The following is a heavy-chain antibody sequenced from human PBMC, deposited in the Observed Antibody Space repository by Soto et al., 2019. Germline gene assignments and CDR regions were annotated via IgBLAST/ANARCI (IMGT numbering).Heavy chain of an antibody. J-gene: IGHJ5*02. CDR3: AKAVLVGAAPRAWFDP. CDR1: GFTFDDYA. D-gene: IGHD1-26*01. CDR2: ISGDGGST. V-gene: IGHV3-43*02. Sequence: GGSLRLSCAASGFTFDDYAMHWVRQAPGKGLEWVSVISGDGGSTYYADSVKGRFTISRDNSKNSLYLQMNSLRTEDSALYYCAKAVLVGAAPRAWFDPWGQGTLVTVSS.